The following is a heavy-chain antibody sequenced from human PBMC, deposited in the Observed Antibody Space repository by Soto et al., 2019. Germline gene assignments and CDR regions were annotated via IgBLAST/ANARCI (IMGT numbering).Heavy chain of an antibody. V-gene: IGHV5-51*01. D-gene: IGHD2-21*02. J-gene: IGHJ3*02. Sequence: GESLKISCKGSGYIFTSHWIGWVRQMPGKGLEWLGIIYPGDSDTRYSPSFQGQVTISADKSITTAYLQWSSLRAGDTAVYYCARGALAYCGGDCSPDAFDIWGQGTMVTVSS. CDR3: ARGALAYCGGDCSPDAFDI. CDR1: GYIFTSHW. CDR2: IYPGDSDT.